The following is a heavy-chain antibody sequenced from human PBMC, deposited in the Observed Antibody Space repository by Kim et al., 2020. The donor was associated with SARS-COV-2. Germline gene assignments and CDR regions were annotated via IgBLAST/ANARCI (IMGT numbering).Heavy chain of an antibody. D-gene: IGHD6-19*01. V-gene: IGHV1-69*06. CDR3: ARIKGIAVAGNSLTDYYYYYGMDV. Sequence: SVKVSCKASGGTFSSYAISWVRQAPGQGLEWMGGIIPIFGTANYAQKFQGRVTITADKSTSTAYMELSSLRSEDTAVYYCARIKGIAVAGNSLTDYYYYYGMDVWGQGTTVTVSS. CDR2: IIPIFGTA. J-gene: IGHJ6*02. CDR1: GGTFSSYA.